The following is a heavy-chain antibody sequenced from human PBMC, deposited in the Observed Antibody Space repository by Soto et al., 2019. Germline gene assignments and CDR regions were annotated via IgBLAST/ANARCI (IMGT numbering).Heavy chain of an antibody. Sequence: PGGSLRLSCAASGFTFSSYAVSWVRQAPGKGLEWVSAISGSGGSTYYADSVKGRFTISRDNSKNTLYLQMNSLRAEDTAVYYCAKDRGIVATISPDYWGQGTLVTVSS. D-gene: IGHD5-12*01. J-gene: IGHJ4*02. CDR3: AKDRGIVATISPDY. V-gene: IGHV3-23*01. CDR2: ISGSGGST. CDR1: GFTFSSYA.